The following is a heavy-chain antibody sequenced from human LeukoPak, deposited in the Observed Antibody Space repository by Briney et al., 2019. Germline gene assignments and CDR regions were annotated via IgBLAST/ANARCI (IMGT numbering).Heavy chain of an antibody. CDR2: ISANSGST. D-gene: IGHD3-3*01. CDR3: AKDVRPYYDFWSGYYSYYYGMDV. J-gene: IGHJ6*02. V-gene: IGHV3-23*01. Sequence: GGSLRLSCAASGFTFSIFAMSWVRQAPGKEPELVSAISANSGSTYYADSVKGRFTISRDNSKNTLYLQMNSLRAEDTAVYYCAKDVRPYYDFWSGYYSYYYGMDVWGQGTTVTVSS. CDR1: GFTFSIFA.